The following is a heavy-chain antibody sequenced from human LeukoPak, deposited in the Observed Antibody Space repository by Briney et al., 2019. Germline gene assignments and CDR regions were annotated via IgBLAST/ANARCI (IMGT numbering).Heavy chain of an antibody. J-gene: IGHJ6*02. CDR3: ARSEEFCSRGSCFSYYGMDV. Sequence: GGSLRLPGPAPGFPVRSNYMTGVGKAPGKGLEWVSVFYIVGSTYYADSVVCQFTISRDNSNNTLYLQMNSLRAEDTAVYYCARSEEFCSRGSCFSYYGMDVWGQGTTVTVSS. CDR2: FYIVGST. V-gene: IGHV3-53*01. CDR1: GFPVRSNY. D-gene: IGHD2-15*01.